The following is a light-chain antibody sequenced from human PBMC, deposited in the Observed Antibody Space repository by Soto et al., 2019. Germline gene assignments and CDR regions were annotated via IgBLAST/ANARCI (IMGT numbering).Light chain of an antibody. CDR2: DVT. CDR3: CSYAGSSTLV. J-gene: IGLJ2*01. CDR1: ISDVAGYNY. Sequence: QSALTQPRSVSGSPGQSVTISCTGTISDVAGYNYVSWYQHHPGKAPKLLISDVTKRPSWVPDRFSGSKSGSTASLTISELQAEDEADYYCCSYAGSSTLVFGGGTKLTVL. V-gene: IGLV2-11*01.